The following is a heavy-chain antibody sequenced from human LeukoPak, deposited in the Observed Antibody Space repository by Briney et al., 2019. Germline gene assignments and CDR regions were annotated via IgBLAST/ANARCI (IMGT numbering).Heavy chain of an antibody. CDR1: GFTFSSYS. CDR3: ARGRYGSGSRWFDP. CDR2: ISSSSSYI. V-gene: IGHV3-21*01. D-gene: IGHD3-10*01. J-gene: IGHJ5*02. Sequence: GGSLRLSCAASGFTFSSYSMNWARQAPGKGLEWVSSISSSSSYIYYADSVKGRFTISRDNAKNSLYLQMNSLRAEDTAVYYCARGRYGSGSRWFDPWAREPWSPSPQ.